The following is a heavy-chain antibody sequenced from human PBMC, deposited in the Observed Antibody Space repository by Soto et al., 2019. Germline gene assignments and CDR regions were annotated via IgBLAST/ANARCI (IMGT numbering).Heavy chain of an antibody. D-gene: IGHD3-3*01. CDR2: ISGSGGST. CDR3: AKDDRKGDFWSGYPDAFDI. CDR1: GFTFSSYA. Sequence: GGSLRLSCAASGFTFSSYAMSWVRQAPGKGLEWVSAISGSGGSTYYADSVKGRFTISRDNSKNTLYLQMNSLEAEDTAVYYCAKDDRKGDFWSGYPDAFDIWGQGTMVTVSS. J-gene: IGHJ3*02. V-gene: IGHV3-23*01.